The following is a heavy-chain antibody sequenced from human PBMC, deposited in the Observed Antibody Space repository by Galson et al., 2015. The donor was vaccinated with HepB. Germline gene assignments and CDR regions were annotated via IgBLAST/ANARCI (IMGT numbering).Heavy chain of an antibody. J-gene: IGHJ4*02. D-gene: IGHD3-10*01. CDR3: ARGSGDAYGPFEY. Sequence: SLRLICAASGFTFNSYTMDWVRQTPGKGLEWVSSINPSGTYIYQADSVKGRFTISRDNAKNSLYLQISSLRAGDTAVYYCARGSGDAYGPFEYWGQGTLVTVSS. V-gene: IGHV3-21*01. CDR1: GFTFNSYT. CDR2: INPSGTYI.